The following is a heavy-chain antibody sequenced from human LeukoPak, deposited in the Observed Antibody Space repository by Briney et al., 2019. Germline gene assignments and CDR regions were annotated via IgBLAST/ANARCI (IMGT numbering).Heavy chain of an antibody. CDR1: GYRYTSCD. CDR2: VNAKTGNA. V-gene: IGHV1-8*01. J-gene: IGHJ6*03. Sequence: ASVKVSCKTSGYRYTSCDFNWVRQAPGQGLEWIGWVNAKTGNARYAQKFQGRVNMTKVTSRDTVTMELSGLTPEDTAVYYCARPPGYCDGGTCFCFYYYMDFWGSGTTVIVS. CDR3: ARPPGYCDGGTCFCFYYYMDF. D-gene: IGHD2-15*01.